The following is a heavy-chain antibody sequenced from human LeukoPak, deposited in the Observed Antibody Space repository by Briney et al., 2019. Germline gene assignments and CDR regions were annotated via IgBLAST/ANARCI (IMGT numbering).Heavy chain of an antibody. Sequence: GGSLRLSCAASGFTFSNYAMGWVRQAPGKGLEWVSGISGSGSGGNTYYADSVKGRFTISRDNSKNTLYLQMNSLRAEDTAVYYCAKAGSIRFDYWGQGTLVTVSS. J-gene: IGHJ4*02. V-gene: IGHV3-23*01. CDR1: GFTFSNYA. CDR3: AKAGSIRFDY. D-gene: IGHD1-26*01. CDR2: ISGSGSGGNT.